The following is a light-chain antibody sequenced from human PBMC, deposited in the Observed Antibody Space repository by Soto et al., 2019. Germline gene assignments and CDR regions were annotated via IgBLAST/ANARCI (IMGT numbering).Light chain of an antibody. CDR2: DAS. Sequence: ETVLTQSPATLSLSPGERVSLSCRASQSVGNSLAWYQQKPGQAPRLLIYDASNRATGIPARFTGSGSGTDFTLTISSLESEDFAVYYCQQRRNWPPTFGQGTRLEIK. J-gene: IGKJ2*01. V-gene: IGKV3-11*01. CDR1: QSVGNS. CDR3: QQRRNWPPT.